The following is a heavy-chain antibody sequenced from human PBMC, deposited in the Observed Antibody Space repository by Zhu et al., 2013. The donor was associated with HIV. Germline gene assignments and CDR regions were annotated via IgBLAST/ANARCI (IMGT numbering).Heavy chain of an antibody. J-gene: IGHJ1*01. CDR3: ARGRYYYDHAGYYHEYFQL. D-gene: IGHD3-22*01. V-gene: IGHV1-18*01. CDR1: GYVFTSFG. Sequence: QDQLVQSGGEMKKPGASVKVSCRASGYVFTSFGISWLRQAPGQRLQWMGWISGYNGKTNYARNLQDRVTMTVDISSSTAYLELRSLRSDDTAIYYCARGRYYYDHAGYYHEYFQLWGQGTLVTVSS. CDR2: ISGYNGKT.